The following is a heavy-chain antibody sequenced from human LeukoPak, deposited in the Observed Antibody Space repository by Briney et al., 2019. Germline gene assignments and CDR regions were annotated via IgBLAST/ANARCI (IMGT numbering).Heavy chain of an antibody. J-gene: IGHJ4*02. V-gene: IGHV3-15*01. Sequence: PGGSLRLSCATSGFTFSNAWMSWVRQAPGKGLEWVGRIKSKTDGGTTDYAAPVKGRFTISRDDSKNTLYLQMNSLKTEDTAVYYCTTLSLGIAAPDYWGQGTLVTVSS. D-gene: IGHD6-13*01. CDR3: TTLSLGIAAPDY. CDR1: GFTFSNAW. CDR2: IKSKTDGGTT.